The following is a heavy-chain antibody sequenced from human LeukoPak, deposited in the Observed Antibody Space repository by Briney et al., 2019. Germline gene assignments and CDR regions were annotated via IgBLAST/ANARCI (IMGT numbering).Heavy chain of an antibody. V-gene: IGHV7-4-1*02. Sequence: ASVKVSCKASGYTLTQHSISWVRQAPGQGLEWMGWIITDTGKSTYAQGFTGRFVFSVDTSVNTAYLQISSLKAEDTAVYYCAREVLRHDYWGQGTLVTVSS. D-gene: IGHD3-10*01. CDR2: IITDTGKS. CDR3: AREVLRHDY. J-gene: IGHJ4*02. CDR1: GYTLTQHS.